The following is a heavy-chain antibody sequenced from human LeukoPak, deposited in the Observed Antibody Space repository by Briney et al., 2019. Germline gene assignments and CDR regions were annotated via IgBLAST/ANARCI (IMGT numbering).Heavy chain of an antibody. CDR1: GYTLTELS. CDR3: ARDLRADYYDSSGYYSGGDY. D-gene: IGHD3-22*01. CDR2: FDPEDGET. J-gene: IGHJ4*02. V-gene: IGHV1-24*01. Sequence: GASVKVSCKASGYTLTELSMHWVRQAPGKGLEWMGGFDPEDGETIYAQKFQGRITMTEDTSTDTAYMELSSLRSEDTAVYYCARDLRADYYDSSGYYSGGDYWGQGTLVTVSS.